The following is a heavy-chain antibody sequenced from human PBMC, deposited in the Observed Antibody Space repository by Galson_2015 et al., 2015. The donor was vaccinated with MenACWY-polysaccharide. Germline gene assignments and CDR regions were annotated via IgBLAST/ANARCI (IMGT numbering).Heavy chain of an antibody. D-gene: IGHD2-15*01. J-gene: IGHJ4*02. CDR3: ATGAGVVGDS. CDR2: TTASSGNA. CDR1: GYTFTSRD. V-gene: IGHV1-8*01. Sequence: SVKVSCKASGYTFTSRDINWVRQAAGQGLEWMGWTTASSGNAVYAQKFKDRVTLTRDTSKSTVYMELSSLRSEDTGVYYCATGAGVVGDSWGQGTLVTVSS.